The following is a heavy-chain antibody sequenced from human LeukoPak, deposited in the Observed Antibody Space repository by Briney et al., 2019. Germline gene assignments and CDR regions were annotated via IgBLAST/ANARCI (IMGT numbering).Heavy chain of an antibody. V-gene: IGHV3-23*01. CDR1: GFTFTSYA. CDR2: ISGTGGTT. J-gene: IGHJ4*02. CDR3: AKALGSIVVTTTDY. D-gene: IGHD5-12*01. Sequence: GGSLRLSCAASGFTFTSYAMSWVRQAPGKGLEWVSAISGTGGTTYYADSVKGRFTISRDNSKNTLYLQMHSLRAEDTAVYYCAKALGSIVVTTTDYWGQGTLVTVSS.